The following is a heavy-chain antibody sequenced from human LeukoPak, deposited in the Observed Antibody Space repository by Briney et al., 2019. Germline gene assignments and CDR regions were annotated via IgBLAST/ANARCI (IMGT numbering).Heavy chain of an antibody. CDR3: ARGYTCGY. V-gene: IGHV3-21*01. CDR2: ISSSSSYI. J-gene: IGHJ4*02. CDR1: GFTFSSYR. Sequence: SGGSLRLSCAASGFTFSSYRVNWVRQAPGEGLEWVSSISSSSSYIYYADSVKGRFTISRDNAKNSLYLQMNSLRAEDTAVYYCARGYTCGYWGQGTLVIVSS. D-gene: IGHD5-18*01.